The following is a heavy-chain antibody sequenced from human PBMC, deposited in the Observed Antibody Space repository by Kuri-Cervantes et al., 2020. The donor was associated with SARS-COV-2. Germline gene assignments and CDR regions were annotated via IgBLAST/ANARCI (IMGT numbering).Heavy chain of an antibody. CDR3: ATESSSWYGGSFDY. D-gene: IGHD6-13*01. J-gene: IGHJ4*02. CDR1: GFTVSSNY. CDR2: ISYDGSNK. Sequence: GESLKISCAASGFTVSSNYMSWVRQAPGKGLEWVAAISYDGSNKYYADSVKGRFTISRDNSKNTLYLQMNSLRAEDTAVYYCATESSSWYGGSFDYWGQGTLVTVSS. V-gene: IGHV3-30-3*01.